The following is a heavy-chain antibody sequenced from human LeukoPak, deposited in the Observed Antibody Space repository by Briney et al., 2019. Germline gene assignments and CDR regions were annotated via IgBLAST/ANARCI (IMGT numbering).Heavy chain of an antibody. CDR1: GFTFSSYW. V-gene: IGHV3-74*01. CDR3: ARPTAYDFWSGSLDY. J-gene: IGHJ4*02. D-gene: IGHD3-3*01. Sequence: SGGSLRLSCAASGFTFSSYWMHWARQVPGKGLVWVSRINSDGSSTSYADSVKGRFTISRDNAKNTLYLQMNSLRAEDTAVYYCARPTAYDFWSGSLDYWGQGTLVTVSS. CDR2: INSDGSST.